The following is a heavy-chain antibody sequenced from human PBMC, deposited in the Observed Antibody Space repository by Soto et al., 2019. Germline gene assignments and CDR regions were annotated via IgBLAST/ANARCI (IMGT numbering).Heavy chain of an antibody. V-gene: IGHV3-21*01. J-gene: IGHJ4*02. CDR1: GFTFSSYS. CDR2: ISSSSSYI. CDR3: ARSTAAGFDY. D-gene: IGHD6-13*01. Sequence: EVQLVESGGGLVKPGGSLRLSCAASGFTFSSYSMNWVRQAPGKGLEWVSSISSSSSYIYYADSMKGRFTISRDNAKNSLYLQMNSLRAEDTAVYYCARSTAAGFDYWGQGTLVTVSS.